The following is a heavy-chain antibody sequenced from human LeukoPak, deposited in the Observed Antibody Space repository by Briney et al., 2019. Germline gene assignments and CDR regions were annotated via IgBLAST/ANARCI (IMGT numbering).Heavy chain of an antibody. CDR3: ARDKIVGATNFDH. CDR1: GFTYSSYW. Sequence: GGSLRLSCEASGFTYSSYWMSWVRQAPGKGPEWVANIKQDGSEKYYVDSVKGRFTISRDNAKNSLYLQMNSLRVEDTAVYYCARDKIVGATNFDHWGQGTLVTVSS. CDR2: IKQDGSEK. V-gene: IGHV3-7*01. J-gene: IGHJ4*02. D-gene: IGHD1-26*01.